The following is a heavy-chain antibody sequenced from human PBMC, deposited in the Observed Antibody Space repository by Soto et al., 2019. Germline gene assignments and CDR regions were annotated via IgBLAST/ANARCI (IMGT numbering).Heavy chain of an antibody. CDR3: ARDVGYHYDGSPSGQFDF. J-gene: IGHJ4*02. Sequence: SETLSLTCSVSGGSVSSGSFHWSWIRQPPGKGLQFIGSIFYNGTANYSPSLKNRVSISIDTSQSKFFLQLISVADADTAVYYCARDVGYHYDGSPSGQFDFWGQGTLVTVSS. D-gene: IGHD3-22*01. V-gene: IGHV4-61*01. CDR1: GGSVSSGSFH. CDR2: IFYNGTA.